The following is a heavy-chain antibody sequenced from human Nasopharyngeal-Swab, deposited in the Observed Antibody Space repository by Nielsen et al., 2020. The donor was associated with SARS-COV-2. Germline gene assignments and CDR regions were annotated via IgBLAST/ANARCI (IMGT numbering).Heavy chain of an antibody. CDR1: GFTFSGYG. Sequence: GESLKISCAASGFTFSGYGIHWVRQAPGKGLGWVAVTSPDGSENYYADSLKGRFTISRDNSKNTLYLQMNSLRAEDTAVYYCARAAVKYEYLTGYSWSYHYYGMDVWGQGTTVTVSS. D-gene: IGHD3-9*01. CDR2: TSPDGSEN. CDR3: ARAAVKYEYLTGYSWSYHYYGMDV. V-gene: IGHV3-30*03. J-gene: IGHJ6*02.